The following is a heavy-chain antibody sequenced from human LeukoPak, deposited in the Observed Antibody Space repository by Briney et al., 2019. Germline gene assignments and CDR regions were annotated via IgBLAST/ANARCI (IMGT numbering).Heavy chain of an antibody. CDR3: ARGGSWYGDY. V-gene: IGHV3-9*01. D-gene: IGHD6-13*01. Sequence: GGSLRLSCAVSGFTFDDYAMHWVRQVPGKGLEWVSGISWNSETIGYADSVKGRFTISRDNAKNSLYLQMNSLRAEDTAVYYCARGGSWYGDYWGQGTLVTVSS. CDR1: GFTFDDYA. J-gene: IGHJ4*02. CDR2: ISWNSETI.